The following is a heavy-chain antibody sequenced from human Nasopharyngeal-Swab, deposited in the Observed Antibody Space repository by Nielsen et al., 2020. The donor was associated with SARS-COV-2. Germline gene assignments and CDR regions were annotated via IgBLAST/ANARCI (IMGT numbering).Heavy chain of an antibody. Sequence: GGSLRLSCAASGFTFSSYAMSRVRQAPGKGLEWVSAINGSGGSTYYADSVKGRFTISRDNSKSTLYLQMNSLRAEDTAVYYCAKAAEGYYDILTGYSIMYYFDYWGQGTLVTVSS. D-gene: IGHD3-9*01. CDR3: AKAAEGYYDILTGYSIMYYFDY. J-gene: IGHJ4*02. V-gene: IGHV3-23*01. CDR1: GFTFSSYA. CDR2: INGSGGST.